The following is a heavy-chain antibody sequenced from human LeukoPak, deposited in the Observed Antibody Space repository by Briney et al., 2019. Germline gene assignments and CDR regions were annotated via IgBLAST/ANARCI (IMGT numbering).Heavy chain of an antibody. J-gene: IGHJ4*02. CDR1: GGSISSYY. V-gene: IGHV4-59*12. D-gene: IGHD1-26*01. Sequence: SETLSLTCTVSGGSISSYYWSWIRQPPGKGLEWIGYIYYSGSTYYYNPSLKSRVTMSVDTSKNQFSLKLSSVTAADTAVYYCARGEWELGYWGQGTLVTVSS. CDR2: IYYSGSTY. CDR3: ARGEWELGY.